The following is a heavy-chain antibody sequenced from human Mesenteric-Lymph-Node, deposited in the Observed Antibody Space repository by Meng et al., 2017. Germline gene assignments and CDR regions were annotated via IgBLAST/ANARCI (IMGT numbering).Heavy chain of an antibody. CDR2: IYSGGST. J-gene: IGHJ6*02. Sequence: GESLKISCAASGFIFSDYYMTWIRQAPGKGLEWVSVIYSGGSTYYADSVKGRFTISRDNSKNTLYLQMNSLRAEDTAVYYCAREGSSLVSYYYGMDVWGQGTTVTVSS. V-gene: IGHV3-66*02. CDR1: GFIFSDYY. CDR3: AREGSSLVSYYYGMDV.